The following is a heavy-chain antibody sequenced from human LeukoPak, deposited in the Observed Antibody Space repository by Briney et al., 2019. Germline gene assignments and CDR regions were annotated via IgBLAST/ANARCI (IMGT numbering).Heavy chain of an antibody. CDR1: GFTFRSYD. J-gene: IGHJ6*03. D-gene: IGHD6-19*01. Sequence: PGGSLRISCAASGFTFRSYDMHWVRPAPGTGLEWVAFIRFDGSNKYYADSVKGRFTISRDNSKNTLYLQMNSLRAEDTAVYYCAKVGGIAVATYYYMDVWGKGTTVTVSS. CDR3: AKVGGIAVATYYYMDV. V-gene: IGHV3-30*02. CDR2: IRFDGSNK.